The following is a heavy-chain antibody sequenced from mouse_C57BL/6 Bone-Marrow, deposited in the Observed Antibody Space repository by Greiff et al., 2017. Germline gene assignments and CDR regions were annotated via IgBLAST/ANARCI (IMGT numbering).Heavy chain of an antibody. CDR2: IDPENGDT. CDR3: TTITTGVDWYFDV. J-gene: IGHJ1*03. Sequence: EVQLQQSGAELVRPGASVKLSCTASGFNIKDDYMHWVKQRPEQGLEWIGWIDPENGDTEYASKFQGKATITADTSSNTAYLQLSSLTSEDTAVYYWTTITTGVDWYFDVWGTGTTVTVSS. D-gene: IGHD1-1*01. CDR1: GFNIKDDY. V-gene: IGHV14-4*01.